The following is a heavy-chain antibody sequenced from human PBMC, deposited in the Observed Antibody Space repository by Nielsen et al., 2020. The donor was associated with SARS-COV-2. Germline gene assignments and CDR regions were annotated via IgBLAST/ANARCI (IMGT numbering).Heavy chain of an antibody. CDR3: ARQGVATLGVS. D-gene: IGHD5-12*01. V-gene: IGHV4-39*01. Sequence: WIRQPPGKGLEWIGSIYYSGSTYYNPSLKSRVTISVDTSKNQFSLKLSSVTAADTAVYYCARQGVATLGVSWGQGTLVTVSS. CDR2: IYYSGST. J-gene: IGHJ5*02.